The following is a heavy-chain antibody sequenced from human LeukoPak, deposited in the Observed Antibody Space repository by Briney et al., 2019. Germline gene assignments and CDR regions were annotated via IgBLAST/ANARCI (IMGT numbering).Heavy chain of an antibody. J-gene: IGHJ4*02. Sequence: GGSLRLSCAASGFTFSTYAMTWVRQAPGKGLEWVSVISGSGGTTYYADSVKGRFTLSRDNSKNTVFLQMNSLRAEDTAVYYCARGPPAGYSGYIGDYWGQGTLVTVSS. D-gene: IGHD5-12*01. CDR2: ISGSGGTT. CDR3: ARGPPAGYSGYIGDY. V-gene: IGHV3-23*01. CDR1: GFTFSTYA.